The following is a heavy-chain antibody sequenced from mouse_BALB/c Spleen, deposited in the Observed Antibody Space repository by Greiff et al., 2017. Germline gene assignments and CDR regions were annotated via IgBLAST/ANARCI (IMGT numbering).Heavy chain of an antibody. CDR2: ISYSGST. CDR3: ARGDGRGDYAMDY. D-gene: IGHD2-3*01. CDR1: GYSITSDYA. Sequence: EVQRVESGPGLVKPSQSLSLTCTVTGYSITSDYAWNWIRQFPGNKLEWMGYISYSGSTSYNPSLKSRISITRDTSKNQFFLQLNSVTTEDTATYYCARGDGRGDYAMDYWGQGTSVTVSS. V-gene: IGHV3-2*02. J-gene: IGHJ4*01.